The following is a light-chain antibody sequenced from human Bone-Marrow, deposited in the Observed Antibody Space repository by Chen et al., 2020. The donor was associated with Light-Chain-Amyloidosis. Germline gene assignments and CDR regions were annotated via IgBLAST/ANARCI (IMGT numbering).Light chain of an antibody. J-gene: IGLJ3*02. CDR1: NLGSTS. Sequence: SYVLTHPSSVSGAPGKTATIACGGNNLGSTSVHWYQPTPGQAPLMGHYDGSDRPSGIPQRLSGSDSGNTATLTISRVEAGYEADYYCQVWDRSSDRPVFGGGTKLTVL. CDR2: DGS. CDR3: QVWDRSSDRPV. V-gene: IGLV3-21*03.